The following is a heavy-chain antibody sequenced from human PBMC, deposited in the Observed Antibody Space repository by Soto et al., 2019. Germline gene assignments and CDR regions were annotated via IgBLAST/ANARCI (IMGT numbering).Heavy chain of an antibody. D-gene: IGHD3-16*01. CDR3: AKELRENGGYYFDC. V-gene: IGHV3-30*18. Sequence: QVQLVESGGGVVQPGRSLRLSCAASGFSFSKYGMHWVRQAPGKGLEWVAEMSDDGSKKYYGDSVEGRFTISRDNSKNTLYLLMDSLRPEDKAMYYCAKELRENGGYYFDCWGQGTLVTVSS. CDR1: GFSFSKYG. CDR2: MSDDGSKK. J-gene: IGHJ4*02.